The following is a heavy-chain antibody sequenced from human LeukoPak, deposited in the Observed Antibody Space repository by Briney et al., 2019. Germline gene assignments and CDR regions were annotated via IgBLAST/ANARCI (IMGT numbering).Heavy chain of an antibody. CDR1: GFTFTSYA. J-gene: IGHJ4*02. Sequence: PRASVKVSCRASGFTFTSYAISWVRQAPGQGLEWMGWISAYNGDTNYAQKLQGRITMTTDTSTTTAYMELRSLRSDDTAVYYCARDSKYYYDTSRWRPPVDYWGRGTLVTVSS. D-gene: IGHD3-22*01. CDR2: ISAYNGDT. V-gene: IGHV1-18*01. CDR3: ARDSKYYYDTSRWRPPVDY.